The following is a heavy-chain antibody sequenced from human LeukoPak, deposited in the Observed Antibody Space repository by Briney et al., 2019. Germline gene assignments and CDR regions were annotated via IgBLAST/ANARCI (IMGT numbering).Heavy chain of an antibody. CDR1: GDSISSSSYY. D-gene: IGHD1-26*01. Sequence: SETLSLTCTVSGDSISSSSYYWGWIRQPPGKGLEWIGSIYYSGSTYYNPSLKSRVTISVDTSKNQFSLKLSSVTAADTAVYYCARPGWELLDDAFDIWGQGTMVTVSS. CDR3: ARPGWELLDDAFDI. CDR2: IYYSGST. V-gene: IGHV4-39*01. J-gene: IGHJ3*02.